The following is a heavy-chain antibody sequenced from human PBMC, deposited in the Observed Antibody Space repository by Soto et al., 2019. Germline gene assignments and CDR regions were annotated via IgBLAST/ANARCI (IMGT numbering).Heavy chain of an antibody. Sequence: SETLSLTCTVSGASITQYYWNWIRQSPGKGLEWIVSVSSTGSTVFNPSLTSRVTVSLDTSKNQFSLTLNSVTAADTAVYYCARGGGCPYHNHEFDCWGQGTLVPVSS. V-gene: IGHV4-59*01. J-gene: IGHJ4*02. CDR1: GASITQYY. CDR2: VSSTGST. CDR3: ARGGGCPYHNHEFDC. D-gene: IGHD6-25*01.